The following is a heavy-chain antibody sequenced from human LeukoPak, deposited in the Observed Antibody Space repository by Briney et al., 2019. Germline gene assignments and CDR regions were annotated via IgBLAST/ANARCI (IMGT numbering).Heavy chain of an antibody. D-gene: IGHD6-13*01. CDR2: VNPSGGST. CDR1: GYTFTSYY. Sequence: ASVKVSCKASGYTFTSYYMHWVRQAPRQGLEWMGIVNPSGGSTSYAQKFQGRVTMTRDTSTSTVYMELSSLRSEDTAVYYCARVARSARVAAAAGWFDPWGQGTLVTVSS. CDR3: ARVARSARVAAAAGWFDP. V-gene: IGHV1-46*01. J-gene: IGHJ5*02.